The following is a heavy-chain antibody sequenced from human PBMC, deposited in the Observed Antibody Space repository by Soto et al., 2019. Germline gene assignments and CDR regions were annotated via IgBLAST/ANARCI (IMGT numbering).Heavy chain of an antibody. D-gene: IGHD3-10*01. CDR1: GYTFTSDD. Sequence: QVQLVQSGAEVKKPGASVKVSCKASGYTFTSDDIHWVRQASGQGLEWMGWMKPHSGNTGYAQQFQGRVTMCRNTSLSTAYMEMSSLRYGEPAVYYCATEGGYYGSGSPALYFYYGMDVWGQGTTVTASS. CDR3: ATEGGYYGSGSPALYFYYGMDV. V-gene: IGHV1-8*01. J-gene: IGHJ6*02. CDR2: MKPHSGNT.